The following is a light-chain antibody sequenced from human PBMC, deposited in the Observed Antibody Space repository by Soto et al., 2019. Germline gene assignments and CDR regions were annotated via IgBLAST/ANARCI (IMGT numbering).Light chain of an antibody. V-gene: IGLV2-14*01. CDR1: SSDVGGYNY. CDR3: SSYTSSRTRV. CDR2: KVS. J-gene: IGLJ3*02. Sequence: QSALTQPASVSGSPGQSITISCTGTSSDVGGYNYVSWYQQHPGKSPKLMIYKVSNRPSGVSNRFSGSKSGNTASLTISGLQAEDEADYYCSSYTSSRTRVFAGGTKLTVL.